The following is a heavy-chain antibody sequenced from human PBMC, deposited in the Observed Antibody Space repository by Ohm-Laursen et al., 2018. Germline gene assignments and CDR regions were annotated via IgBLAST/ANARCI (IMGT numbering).Heavy chain of an antibody. J-gene: IGHJ4*02. CDR3: VRANYFDY. D-gene: IGHD2-8*01. Sequence: SLRLSCAASGFTFRDYWMSWVRQAPGKGLEWVTNIKQDGSDKHYLDSVKGRFTISRDNAQNSVYLQMNSLRVEDTAIYYCVRANYFDYWGQGTLVTVSS. CDR1: GFTFRDYW. V-gene: IGHV3-7*04. CDR2: IKQDGSDK.